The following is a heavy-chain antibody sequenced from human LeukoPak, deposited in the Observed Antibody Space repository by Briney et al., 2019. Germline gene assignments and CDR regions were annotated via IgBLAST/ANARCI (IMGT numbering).Heavy chain of an antibody. V-gene: IGHV4-61*01. Sequence: SETLSLTCTVSGGSFSSGSYYWSWIRQPPGKGLEWIGYIYYSGSTNYNPSLKSRVTISVDTSKNQFSLKLSSVTAADTAVYYCARERYYDSSGYYGNYYFDYWGQGTLVTVSS. J-gene: IGHJ4*02. CDR2: IYYSGST. CDR3: ARERYYDSSGYYGNYYFDY. CDR1: GGSFSSGSYY. D-gene: IGHD3-22*01.